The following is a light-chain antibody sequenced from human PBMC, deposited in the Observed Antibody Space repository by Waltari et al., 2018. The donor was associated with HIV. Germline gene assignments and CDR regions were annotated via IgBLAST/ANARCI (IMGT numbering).Light chain of an antibody. J-gene: IGKJ1*01. CDR1: RYISNF. Sequence: DIQMTQSPAPLSASVGDRVAITCQASRYISNFLNWYQQRPGKAPRLLIYDVSNLETGVPSRFSGSGSGTNFPFTISSLQPEDLATYFCQQYDDLPRTFGQGTKVEVK. V-gene: IGKV1-33*01. CDR3: QQYDDLPRT. CDR2: DVS.